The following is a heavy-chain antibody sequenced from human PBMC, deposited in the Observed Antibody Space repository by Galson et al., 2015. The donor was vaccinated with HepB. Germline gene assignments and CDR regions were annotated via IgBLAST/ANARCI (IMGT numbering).Heavy chain of an antibody. CDR1: GFTFSSYS. V-gene: IGHV3-21*01. D-gene: IGHD3-10*01. CDR3: ARDRGGRAFDI. J-gene: IGHJ3*02. Sequence: SLRLSCAASGFTFSSYSMNWVHQAPGKGLEWVSSISIISSYIYYADSVKGRFTISRDNAKNSLYLQMNSLRAEDTTVYYCARDRGGRAFDIWGQGTMVTVSS. CDR2: ISIISSYI.